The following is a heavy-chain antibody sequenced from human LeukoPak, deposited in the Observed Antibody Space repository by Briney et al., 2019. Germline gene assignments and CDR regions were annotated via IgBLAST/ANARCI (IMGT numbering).Heavy chain of an antibody. CDR2: IYSDGTT. CDR3: ARDASTLQYCAGASCYVAVGFDL. CDR1: GFAVSSKY. V-gene: IGHV3-53*01. J-gene: IGHJ5*02. D-gene: IGHD2-2*01. Sequence: GGSLRLSCAASGFAVSSKYTSWVRQAPGKELEWVSVIYSDGTTYYGDSVKGRFTISRDNARNSLYLQMNSLRAEDTAVYYCARDASTLQYCAGASCYVAVGFDLWGQGTLVTVSS.